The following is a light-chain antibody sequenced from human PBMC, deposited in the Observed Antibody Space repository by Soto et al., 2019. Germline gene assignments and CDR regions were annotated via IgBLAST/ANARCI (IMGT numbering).Light chain of an antibody. CDR1: QSISSSF. J-gene: IGKJ5*01. V-gene: IGKV3-20*01. Sequence: EIVWPPSPGILSLSPGERSSLSFGSSQSISSSFLAWYQQKPGQAPRILIYGAYSRATGIHDRFSGTGSETDFTLTIRRLEPEDFAVYYCKKYDNSQITCGQGKRRAIK. CDR3: KKYDNSQIT. CDR2: GAY.